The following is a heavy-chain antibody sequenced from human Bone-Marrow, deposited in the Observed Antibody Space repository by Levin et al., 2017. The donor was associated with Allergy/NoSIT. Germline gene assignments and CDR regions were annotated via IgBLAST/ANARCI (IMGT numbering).Heavy chain of an antibody. D-gene: IGHD3-16*01. CDR3: ARVSWEFGGAPWHNYYMDL. Sequence: PSQTLSLTCTVSGGSISSNYWSWIRQPPGKGLEWSGYIYYSGRTNYNPSLESRVSISLDTSKNQISLELTSVTAADTAVYYCARVSWEFGGAPWHNYYMDLWGKGTTVTVSS. V-gene: IGHV4-59*08. CDR2: IYYSGRT. J-gene: IGHJ6*03. CDR1: GGSISSNY.